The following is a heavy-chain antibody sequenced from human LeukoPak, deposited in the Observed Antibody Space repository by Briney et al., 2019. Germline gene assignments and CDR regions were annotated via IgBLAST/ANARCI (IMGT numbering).Heavy chain of an antibody. CDR2: INPSGST. CDR1: GYTFTNYY. J-gene: IGHJ3*02. Sequence: ASVKVSCKASGYTFTNYYIHWVRQAAGQGLEWMGIINPSGSTSYTQKFQGRVTMTRDTSTSTVYMELSSLRSEDTAVYYCARRLGYTSGWYAFDIWGQGTMVTVSS. D-gene: IGHD6-19*01. CDR3: ARRLGYTSGWYAFDI. V-gene: IGHV1-46*01.